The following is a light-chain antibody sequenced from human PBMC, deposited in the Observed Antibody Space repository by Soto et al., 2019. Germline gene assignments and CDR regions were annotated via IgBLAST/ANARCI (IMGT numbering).Light chain of an antibody. CDR3: QQLNSYPL. J-gene: IGKJ3*01. V-gene: IGKV1-9*01. CDR1: QGISSY. Sequence: DIQLTQSPSFLSASVGDRVTITCRASQGISSYFAWYQQKPGKAPKLLIYAASTLQSGVPSRFTGSGSGTEFTLTISSLQPEDFATYSCQQLNSYPLFGPGTKVDIK. CDR2: AAS.